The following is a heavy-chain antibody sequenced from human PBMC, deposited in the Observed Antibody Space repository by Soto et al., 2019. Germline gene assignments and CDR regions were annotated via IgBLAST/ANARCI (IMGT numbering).Heavy chain of an antibody. CDR3: ARDLRGLGYCSSTSCPRGYYYYYYGMYV. D-gene: IGHD2-2*01. CDR2: INAGNGNT. J-gene: IGHJ6*02. V-gene: IGHV1-3*01. CDR1: GYTFTSYA. Sequence: ASVQVSCQASGYTFTSYAMHWVRQAPGQKLECMGWINAGNGNTKYSQRFQGRVTIPRDTSASTAYMELRSLRSEDTAVYYCARDLRGLGYCSSTSCPRGYYYYYYGMYVWGQGTTVTVSS.